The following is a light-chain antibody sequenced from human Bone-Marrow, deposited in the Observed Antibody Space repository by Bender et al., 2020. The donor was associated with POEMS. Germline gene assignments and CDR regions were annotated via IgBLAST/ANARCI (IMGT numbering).Light chain of an antibody. CDR2: DVT. J-gene: IGLJ2*01. CDR3: SSYSDVNTLV. CDR1: NSDVGGYDY. V-gene: IGLV2-14*03. Sequence: QSALTQPASVTGSPGQSITIPCTGTNSDVGGYDYVSWYQQHPGKAPKLLLYDVTNRPSGVSDRFSGSKSANTASLIISGLQGEDEASYYCSSYSDVNTLVFGGGTKLTVV.